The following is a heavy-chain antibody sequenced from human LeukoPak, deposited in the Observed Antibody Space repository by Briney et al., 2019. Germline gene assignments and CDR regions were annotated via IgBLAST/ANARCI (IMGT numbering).Heavy chain of an antibody. Sequence: GGSLRLSCAASGLTFSSYWMSWVRQAPGKGLEWVANIKQDGSEKYYVDSVKGRFTISRDNAKNSLYLQMNSLRAEDTAVYYCARDHRTRGAFDIWGQGTMVTVSS. CDR3: ARDHRTRGAFDI. D-gene: IGHD2-2*01. V-gene: IGHV3-7*01. CDR2: IKQDGSEK. J-gene: IGHJ3*02. CDR1: GLTFSSYW.